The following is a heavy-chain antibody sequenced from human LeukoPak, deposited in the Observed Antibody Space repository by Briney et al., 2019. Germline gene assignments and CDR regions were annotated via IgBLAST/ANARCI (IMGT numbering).Heavy chain of an antibody. CDR2: IYTSGST. CDR1: GGSISSYY. V-gene: IGHV4-4*07. J-gene: IGHJ4*02. CDR3: AREYSSGWSRGFDY. Sequence: SETLSLTCTVSGGSISSYYLSWIRQPAGKGLEWIGRIYTSGSTNYNPSLKSRVTMSVDTSKNQFSLKLSSVTAADTAVYYCAREYSSGWSRGFDYWGQGTLVTVSS. D-gene: IGHD6-19*01.